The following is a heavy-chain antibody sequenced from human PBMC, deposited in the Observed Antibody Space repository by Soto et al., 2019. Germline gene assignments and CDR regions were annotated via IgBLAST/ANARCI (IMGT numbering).Heavy chain of an antibody. CDR2: SIPLVGTT. CDR3: ARAAVHGSSWYFWFDP. V-gene: IGHV1-69*01. J-gene: IGHJ5*02. Sequence: QVQLVQSGSEVKMPGSSVKVSCKTSGGTFSRHAINWVRQAPGQGLEWMGGSIPLVGTTNYPQTFKGRVTISADESTSTASMELSSLTSEDAAVYYCARAAVHGSSWYFWFDPWGQGTLVTVSS. CDR1: GGTFSRHA. D-gene: IGHD6-13*01.